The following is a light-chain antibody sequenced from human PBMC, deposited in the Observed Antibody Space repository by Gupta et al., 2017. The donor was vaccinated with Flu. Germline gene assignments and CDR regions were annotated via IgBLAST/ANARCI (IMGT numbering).Light chain of an antibody. CDR1: QSISDY. CDR3: QQAAEYT. Sequence: VLTQSPATLSLSPGERATLSCRASQSISDYLAWYRQRPGQAHRLLIYDVSHRAAGVPARFSGSGSGTDFTLTISSLEPEDFAVYYCQQAAEYTFGQGSKLEMK. V-gene: IGKV3-11*01. CDR2: DVS. J-gene: IGKJ2*01.